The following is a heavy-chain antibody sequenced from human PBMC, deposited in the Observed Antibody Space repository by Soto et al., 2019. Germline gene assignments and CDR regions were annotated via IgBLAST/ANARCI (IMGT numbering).Heavy chain of an antibody. V-gene: IGHV3-33*01. Sequence: QVQLVESGGGVVQPGRSLRLSCAASGFTFRSYGMHWVRQAPGKGLEWVAVIWYDGSNKYYADSVKGRFTISRDNSKNTLYLQMNSLRAEDTAVYYCARGLGGNLGYWGQGTLVTVSS. CDR1: GFTFRSYG. D-gene: IGHD2-15*01. CDR3: ARGLGGNLGY. J-gene: IGHJ4*02. CDR2: IWYDGSNK.